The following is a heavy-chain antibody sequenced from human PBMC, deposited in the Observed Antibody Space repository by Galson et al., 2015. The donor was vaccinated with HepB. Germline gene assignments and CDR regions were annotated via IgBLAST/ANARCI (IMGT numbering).Heavy chain of an antibody. CDR2: INPNSGGT. J-gene: IGHJ4*02. V-gene: IGHV1-2*02. CDR3: ARVGSRYYDFWSGYLG. Sequence: SVKVSCKASGYTFTGYYMHWVRQAPGQGLEWMGWINPNSGGTNYAQKVQGRVTMTRDTSISTAYMELSRLRSDDTAVYYCARVGSRYYDFWSGYLGWGQGTLVTVSS. CDR1: GYTFTGYY. D-gene: IGHD3-3*01.